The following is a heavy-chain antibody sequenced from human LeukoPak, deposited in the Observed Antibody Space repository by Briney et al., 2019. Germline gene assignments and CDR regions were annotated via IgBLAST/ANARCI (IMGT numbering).Heavy chain of an antibody. D-gene: IGHD3-22*01. CDR2: ISVYNDAT. CDR3: ARRTLDSSGYVFGHPAEPFYDF. V-gene: IGHV1-18*01. CDR1: GYTFTRYG. Sequence: GASVKVSCKASGYTFTRYGINWVRQAPGQGLEWVGRISVYNDATNYAQKLQGRVSLTTDPSTNTAYMELRSLTSDDTAIYYCARRTLDSSGYVFGHPAEPFYDFWGQGTLVTVSS. J-gene: IGHJ4*02.